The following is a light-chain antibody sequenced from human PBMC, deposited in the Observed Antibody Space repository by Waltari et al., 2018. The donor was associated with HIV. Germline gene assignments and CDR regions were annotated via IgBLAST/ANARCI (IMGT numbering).Light chain of an antibody. J-gene: IGKJ4*01. CDR2: DAS. V-gene: IGKV3-11*01. Sequence: IVLTQSPAILPLSPGERATLSCRASQSVSNYLAWYQQKPGQAPRLLIYDASNRATGIPARFSGSGSGTDFTLTISSLEPEDFAVYYCQQRSNRLTFGGGTKVEI. CDR1: QSVSNY. CDR3: QQRSNRLT.